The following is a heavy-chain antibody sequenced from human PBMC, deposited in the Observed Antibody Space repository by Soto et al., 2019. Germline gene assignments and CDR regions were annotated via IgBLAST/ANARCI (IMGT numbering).Heavy chain of an antibody. Sequence: SQTLSLTCAVYGGSFSGYYWSWIRQPPGKGLEWIGEINHSGSTNYNPSLKSRVTISVDTSKNQFSLKLSSVTAADTAVYYCARLVRRNSSKYYYYYYYMDVWGKGTTVTVSS. CDR1: GGSFSGYY. D-gene: IGHD2-8*02. CDR3: ARLVRRNSSKYYYYYYYMDV. CDR2: INHSGST. V-gene: IGHV4-34*01. J-gene: IGHJ6*03.